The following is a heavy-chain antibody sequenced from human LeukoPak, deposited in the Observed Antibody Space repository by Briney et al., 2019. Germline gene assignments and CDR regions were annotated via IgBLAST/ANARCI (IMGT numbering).Heavy chain of an antibody. Sequence: GGSLRLSCAASGFTFSSYGMHWVRQAPGKGLEWVAVISYDGSNKYYADSVKGRFTISRDNSKNTLYLQMNSLRAEDTAVYHCAKDGTGWPHKFIDYWGQGTLVTVSS. J-gene: IGHJ4*02. CDR2: ISYDGSNK. D-gene: IGHD6-19*01. CDR1: GFTFSSYG. V-gene: IGHV3-30*18. CDR3: AKDGTGWPHKFIDY.